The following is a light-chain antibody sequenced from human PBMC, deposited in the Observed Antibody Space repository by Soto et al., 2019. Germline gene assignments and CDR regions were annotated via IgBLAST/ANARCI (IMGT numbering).Light chain of an antibody. J-gene: IGKJ5*01. CDR1: QSVSTN. V-gene: IGKV3-11*01. CDR3: QQRQYWPPIT. CDR2: DAS. Sequence: EMVVTQFPATLSESPGERVPLSCRASQSVSTNLAWYQQRPGEAPRLIIFDASARAVDIPGRFSGSGSGTDFTLTISSLEPEDFAIYYCQQRQYWPPITFGQGTRLDIK.